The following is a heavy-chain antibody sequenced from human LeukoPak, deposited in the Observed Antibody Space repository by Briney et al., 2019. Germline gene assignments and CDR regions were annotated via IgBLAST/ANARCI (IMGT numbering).Heavy chain of an antibody. CDR3: ARVVPYYDILTGYYSYYFDY. CDR2: MIPTSGGT. J-gene: IGHJ4*01. V-gene: IGHV1-2*02. CDR1: GYTLTGYY. Sequence: ASVKVSCMASGYTLTGYYMHWVRQAPRQGLQWMGWMIPTSGGTTYAQKFQGRVTMTRDTSISTAYMELSRLRSDDTAVYYCARVVPYYDILTGYYSYYFDYWGHGTLVTVSS. D-gene: IGHD3-9*01.